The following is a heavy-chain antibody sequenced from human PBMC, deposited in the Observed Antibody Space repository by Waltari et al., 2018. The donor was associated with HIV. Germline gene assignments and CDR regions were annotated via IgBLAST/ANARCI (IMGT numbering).Heavy chain of an antibody. Sequence: QESGPGLVKPSETLSLTCTVSGGSISSSSYYWGWIRQPPGKGLEWIGSIYYSGSTYYNPSLKSRVTISVDTSKNQCSLKLSSVTAADTAVYYCARDRLGDYVWGSYRYDGLIYYYGMDVWGQGTTVTVSS. CDR2: IYYSGST. V-gene: IGHV4-39*07. CDR1: GGSISSSSYY. D-gene: IGHD3-16*02. CDR3: ARDRLGDYVWGSYRYDGLIYYYGMDV. J-gene: IGHJ6*02.